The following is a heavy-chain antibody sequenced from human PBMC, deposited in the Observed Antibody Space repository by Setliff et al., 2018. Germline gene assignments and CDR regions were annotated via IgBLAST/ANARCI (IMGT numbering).Heavy chain of an antibody. J-gene: IGHJ4*02. D-gene: IGHD6-13*01. CDR3: SRPAYSSRWYEIKGFDY. CDR1: GYSFSNYW. Sequence: PGESLKISCKTSGYSFSNYWIGWVRQMPGKGLEWMGIIYPGDSDTRYSPSFQGQVTMSADKSISTAYLQWSSLKASDTAIYYCSRPAYSSRWYEIKGFDYWGQGTLVTVSS. V-gene: IGHV5-51*01. CDR2: IYPGDSDT.